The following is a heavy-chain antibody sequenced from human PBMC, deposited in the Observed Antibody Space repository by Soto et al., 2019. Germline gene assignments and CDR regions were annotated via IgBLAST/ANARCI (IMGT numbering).Heavy chain of an antibody. CDR2: ISPIFGTA. Sequence: QVQLVQSGAEVKKPGSSVKVSCKASGGTFSSYAISWVRQAPGQGLEWMGGISPIFGTANYAQKFQGRVTITADESTSTADMELSSLRSEDTAVYYCANPTSNITMVRGVLRTHNWCDPWGQGTLVTVAS. D-gene: IGHD3-10*01. J-gene: IGHJ5*02. V-gene: IGHV1-69*01. CDR1: GGTFSSYA. CDR3: ANPTSNITMVRGVLRTHNWCDP.